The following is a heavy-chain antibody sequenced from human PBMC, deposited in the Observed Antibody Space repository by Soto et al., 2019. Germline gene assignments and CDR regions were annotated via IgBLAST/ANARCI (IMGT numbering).Heavy chain of an antibody. CDR2: ISYDGSNK. D-gene: IGHD6-19*01. V-gene: IGHV3-30*18. CDR3: AKTGIYSSGWSGGDY. J-gene: IGHJ4*02. Sequence: GGSLRLSCAASGFTFSSYGMHWVRQAPGKGLEWVAVISYDGSNKYYADSVKGRFTISRDNSKNTLYLQMNSLRAEDTAVYYCAKTGIYSSGWSGGDYWGQGTLVTVSS. CDR1: GFTFSSYG.